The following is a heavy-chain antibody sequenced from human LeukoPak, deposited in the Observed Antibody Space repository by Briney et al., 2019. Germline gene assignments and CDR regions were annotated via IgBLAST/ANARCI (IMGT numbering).Heavy chain of an antibody. J-gene: IGHJ4*02. Sequence: RSGGSLRLSCAASGFPFSTYWMSWVRQAPGKGLEWVANINQYGSEKYYVDSVKGRFTISRDNAKNSLYLQMNSLRAEDTAVYYCVRGSGSYNRVFDYWGQGTLVTVSS. D-gene: IGHD6-13*01. CDR2: INQYGSEK. CDR3: VRGSGSYNRVFDY. CDR1: GFPFSTYW. V-gene: IGHV3-7*01.